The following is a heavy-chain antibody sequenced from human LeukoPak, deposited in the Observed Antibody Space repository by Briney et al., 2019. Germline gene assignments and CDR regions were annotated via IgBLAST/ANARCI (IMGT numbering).Heavy chain of an antibody. D-gene: IGHD6-19*01. CDR2: ISGSGGST. Sequence: GGSLRLSCAASGFTFSSYAMSWVRQAPRKGLEWVSAISGSGGSTYYADSVKGRFTISRDNSKNTLYLRMNSLRAEDTAVYYCAKDRSGWYYFDYWGQGTLVTVSS. CDR1: GFTFSSYA. CDR3: AKDRSGWYYFDY. V-gene: IGHV3-23*01. J-gene: IGHJ4*02.